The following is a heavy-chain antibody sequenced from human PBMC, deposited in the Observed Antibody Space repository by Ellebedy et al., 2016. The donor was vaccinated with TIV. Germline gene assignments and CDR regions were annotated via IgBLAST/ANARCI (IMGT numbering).Heavy chain of an antibody. CDR2: INPASGNS. CDR3: ARGDNYYYDSSGYYYNY. CDR1: GYTFTSYF. J-gene: IGHJ4*02. V-gene: IGHV1-46*01. Sequence: ASVKVSCKASGYTFTSYFLYWVRQAPGQGLEWMGIINPASGNSNYAQKFQGRVTMTRDTSTSTVYMELSSLRSEDTAVYYCARGDNYYYDSSGYYYNYWGQGTLVTVSP. D-gene: IGHD3-22*01.